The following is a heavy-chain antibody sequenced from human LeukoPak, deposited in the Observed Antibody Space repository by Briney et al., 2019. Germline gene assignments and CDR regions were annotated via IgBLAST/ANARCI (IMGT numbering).Heavy chain of an antibody. Sequence: GGSLRLSCAASGFTFSSYAMHWVRQAPGKGLEWVAVISYDGSNKYYADSVKGRFTISRDNSKNTLYLQMNSLRAEDTAVYYCARGYSSTLDYWGQGTLVTVSS. CDR1: GFTFSSYA. V-gene: IGHV3-30-3*01. D-gene: IGHD6-13*01. CDR2: ISYDGSNK. J-gene: IGHJ4*02. CDR3: ARGYSSTLDY.